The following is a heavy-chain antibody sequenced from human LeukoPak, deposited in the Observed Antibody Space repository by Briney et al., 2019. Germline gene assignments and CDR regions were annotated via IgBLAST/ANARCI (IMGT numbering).Heavy chain of an antibody. Sequence: SETLSPTCTVSGDSLSSHYWSWTRQPPGKGLEWIGYIYGSGSTHYDPSLRRRVTISEDTTKNQFSCKLTSVPAADTAGYYCARNVGWYSHDRWGQGTLVTVSS. CDR2: IYGSGST. J-gene: IGHJ4*02. CDR3: ARNVGWYSHDR. V-gene: IGHV4-59*08. D-gene: IGHD6-19*01. CDR1: GDSLSSHY.